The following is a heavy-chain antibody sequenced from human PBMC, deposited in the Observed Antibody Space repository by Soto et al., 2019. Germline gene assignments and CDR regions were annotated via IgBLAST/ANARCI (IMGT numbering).Heavy chain of an antibody. D-gene: IGHD3-16*01. CDR3: AGGGPDYYYYGMDV. V-gene: IGHV1-69*13. J-gene: IGHJ6*02. CDR2: IIPIFGTA. Sequence: EASVKVSCTASGGTFSSYAISWVRQAPGQGLEWMGGIIPIFGTANYAQKFQGRVTITADESTSTAYMELSSLRSEDTAVYYCAGGGPDYYYYGMDVWGQGTTVTVSS. CDR1: GGTFSSYA.